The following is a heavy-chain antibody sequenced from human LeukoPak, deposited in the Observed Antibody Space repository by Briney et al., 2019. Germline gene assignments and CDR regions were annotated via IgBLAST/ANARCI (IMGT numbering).Heavy chain of an antibody. CDR3: VKDMVVVVDGDY. CDR1: GFTVSSDY. V-gene: IGHV3-66*01. CDR2: IFSGAST. D-gene: IGHD2-15*01. Sequence: GGSLRLSCAASGFTVSSDYLSWVRQAPGKGLEWVSVIFSGASTYYADSVKGRFTISRDNSKNTLYLQMSSLRAEDTAVYYCVKDMVVVVDGDYWGQGTLVTVSS. J-gene: IGHJ4*02.